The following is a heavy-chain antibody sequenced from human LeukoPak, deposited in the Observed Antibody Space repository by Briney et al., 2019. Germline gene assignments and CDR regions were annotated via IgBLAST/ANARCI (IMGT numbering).Heavy chain of an antibody. CDR1: GFTVSSNY. D-gene: IGHD2-2*01. Sequence: GGSLRLSCAASGFTVSSNYMSWVRQAPGKGLEWVSVIYSGGSTYYADSVKGRFTISRDNSKNTLYLQMNSLRAEDTAVYYCANLFFSAYCSSTSCYNSIDYWGQGTLVTVSS. J-gene: IGHJ4*02. CDR3: ANLFFSAYCSSTSCYNSIDY. CDR2: IYSGGST. V-gene: IGHV3-53*01.